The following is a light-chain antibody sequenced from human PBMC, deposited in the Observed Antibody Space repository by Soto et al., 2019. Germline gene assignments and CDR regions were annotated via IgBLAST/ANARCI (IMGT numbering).Light chain of an antibody. CDR2: DVT. V-gene: IGLV2-14*01. J-gene: IGLJ1*01. Sequence: QSVLTPPASVSESPGQSITISCTGSNNDVGGYKYVSWYQQHPGKAPKLLIYDVTNRPSGVSNRFSGSKSGYTASLTISGLQSEDEADYYCSSYTSFKTLVFGTGTKVTVL. CDR1: NNDVGGYKY. CDR3: SSYTSFKTLV.